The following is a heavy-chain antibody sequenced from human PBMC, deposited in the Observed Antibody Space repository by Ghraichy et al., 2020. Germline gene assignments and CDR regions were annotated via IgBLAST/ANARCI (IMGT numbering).Heavy chain of an antibody. J-gene: IGHJ4*02. CDR1: GGSISSGGYY. Sequence: SETLSLTCTVSGGSISSGGYYWSWIRQHPGKGLEWIGYIYYSGSTYYNPSLKSRVTISVDTSKNQFSLKLSSVTAADTAVYYCARDADYYDSSGYYEDWGQGTLVTVSS. V-gene: IGHV4-31*03. D-gene: IGHD3-22*01. CDR3: ARDADYYDSSGYYED. CDR2: IYYSGST.